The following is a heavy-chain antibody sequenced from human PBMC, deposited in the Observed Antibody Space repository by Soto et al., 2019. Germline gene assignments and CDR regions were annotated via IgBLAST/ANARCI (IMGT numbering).Heavy chain of an antibody. CDR1: GLSIDRGAYS. CDR2: ISQGGDT. D-gene: IGHD2-15*01. V-gene: IGHV4-30-2*01. CDR3: ASLSGYRYYFDY. J-gene: IGHJ4*02. Sequence: QQQLQESGSGLVKPLETLSLACTVSGLSIDRGAYSWSWIRQPPGKGLEWVGSISQGGDTYYNPSLKGRVTISVDRPRNQFSLNLTSVTAADTAVYYCASLSGYRYYFDYWGQGILVTVSS.